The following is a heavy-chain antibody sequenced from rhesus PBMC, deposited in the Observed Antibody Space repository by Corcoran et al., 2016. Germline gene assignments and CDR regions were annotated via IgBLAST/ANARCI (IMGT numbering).Heavy chain of an antibody. CDR1: GGSISGGSG. CDR3: ARDLYGRTFDY. J-gene: IGHJ4*01. Sequence: QVQLQELGPGLLKPSETLSLTCAVSGGSISGGSGWGWSRWAPGKGLEWIGRIYSSSRNTYYNPSLKSLVTISTDTSKNQFSLKLSSVTAADTAVYYCARDLYGRTFDYWGQGVLVTVSS. D-gene: IGHD4-29*01. V-gene: IGHV4S7*01. CDR2: IYSSSRNT.